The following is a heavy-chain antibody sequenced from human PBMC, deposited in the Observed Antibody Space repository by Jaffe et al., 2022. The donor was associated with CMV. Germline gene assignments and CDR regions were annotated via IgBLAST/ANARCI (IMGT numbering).Heavy chain of an antibody. CDR2: IYWDDDK. CDR3: AHRFPQPDSSGYYYDAFDI. V-gene: IGHV2-5*02. Sequence: QITLKESGPTLVKPTQTLTLTCTFSGFSLSTSGVGVGWIRQPPGKALEWLALIYWDDDKRYSPSLKSRLTITKDTSKNQVVLTMTNMDPVDTATYYCAHRFPQPDSSGYYYDAFDIWGQGTMVTVSS. CDR1: GFSLSTSGVG. D-gene: IGHD3-22*01. J-gene: IGHJ3*02.